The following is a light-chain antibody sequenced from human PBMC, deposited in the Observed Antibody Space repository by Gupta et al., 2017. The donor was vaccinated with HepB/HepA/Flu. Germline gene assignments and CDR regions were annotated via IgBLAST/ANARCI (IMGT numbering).Light chain of an antibody. J-gene: IGKJ4*01. CDR1: QSISTC. V-gene: IGKV1-39*01. Sequence: DIQMTHSPFSLSPFVGDRVTITCRASQSISTCLNWYQQKAGRAPKLLIYTASSVESGVPSRFSGSGSGTDFTLTITSRQPEDFATYYCQQRYITPLTFGGGTKVEIK. CDR2: TAS. CDR3: QQRYITPLT.